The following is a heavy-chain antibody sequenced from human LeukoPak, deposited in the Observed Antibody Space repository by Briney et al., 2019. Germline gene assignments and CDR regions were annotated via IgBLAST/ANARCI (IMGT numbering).Heavy chain of an antibody. CDR3: ARQGMGRTWSPNFDY. V-gene: IGHV5-51*01. CDR2: IHPGDSDI. CDR1: GYTFSTHW. J-gene: IGHJ4*02. Sequence: GESLKISCKASGYTFSTHWHGWVRQMPGKGLEWMGFIHPGDSDIRYSPSFQGQVTISADKSISTAYLQWSTLKASDTAMYYCARQGMGRTWSPNFDYWGQGSLATVSS. D-gene: IGHD6-13*01.